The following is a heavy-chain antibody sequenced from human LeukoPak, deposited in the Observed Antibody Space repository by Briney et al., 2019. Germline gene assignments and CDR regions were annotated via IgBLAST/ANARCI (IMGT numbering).Heavy chain of an antibody. CDR2: GDGDGSHS. J-gene: IGHJ4*02. CDR3: AYSDHFDN. D-gene: IGHD4-17*01. Sequence: SGGSLRLSCAASGFTLGNYWMHWVRQAPGKGLVWVSRGDGDGSHSTYADSVKGRFTISRDNAKHTLYLQMNSLTGEDTAVYYCAYSDHFDNWGQGTLVTVSS. V-gene: IGHV3-74*03. CDR1: GFTLGNYW.